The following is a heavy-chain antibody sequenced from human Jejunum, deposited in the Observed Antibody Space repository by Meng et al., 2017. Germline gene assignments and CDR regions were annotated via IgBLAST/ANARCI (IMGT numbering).Heavy chain of an antibody. CDR3: ARGRSYHEPSDY. V-gene: IGHV3-48*03. J-gene: IGHJ4*02. Sequence: GGSLRLSCAASGFTFSSYEMNWVRQAPGKGLEWVSYIYSSGSTIYYADSVKGRFTISRDNAKNSLYLQMNSLRAEDTAVYYCARGRSYHEPSDYWGQGTQVTGAS. CDR2: IYSSGSTI. CDR1: GFTFSSYE.